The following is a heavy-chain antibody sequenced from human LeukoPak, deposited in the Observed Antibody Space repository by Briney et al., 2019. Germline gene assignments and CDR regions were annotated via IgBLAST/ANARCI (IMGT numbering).Heavy chain of an antibody. CDR3: ARDVRGGWFGH. Sequence: PGGSLRLSCAASGFTFSSYWMSWVRQAPGKGLEWVANIKQDGSEKYYVDFVKGRFTISRDNAKNSLYLQMNSLRAEDTAVYYCARDVRGGWFGHWGQGTLVTVSS. V-gene: IGHV3-7*01. CDR1: GFTFSSYW. CDR2: IKQDGSEK. J-gene: IGHJ5*02. D-gene: IGHD2-15*01.